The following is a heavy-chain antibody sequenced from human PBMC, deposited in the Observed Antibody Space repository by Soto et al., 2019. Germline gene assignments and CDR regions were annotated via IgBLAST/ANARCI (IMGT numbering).Heavy chain of an antibody. CDR1: GGSISSGGYY. CDR3: ARETRLGYCSGGSCPYFDY. J-gene: IGHJ4*02. CDR2: IDYSGNT. V-gene: IGHV4-31*03. D-gene: IGHD2-15*01. Sequence: QVQLQESGPGLVKPSQTLSLTCTVSGGSISSGGYYWSWFRQHPGKGLEWIGDIDYSGNTYYNPSLKSRFTISIYTSKNLFSLKLSSVTAADTAVYYCARETRLGYCSGGSCPYFDYWGQGILVTVSS.